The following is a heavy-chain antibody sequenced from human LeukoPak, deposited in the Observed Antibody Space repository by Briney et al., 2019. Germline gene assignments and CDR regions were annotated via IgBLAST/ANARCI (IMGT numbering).Heavy chain of an antibody. V-gene: IGHV4-59*08. Sequence: PSETLSLTCTVSGGSISSYYWSWIRQPPGKGRGWSGYIYYSGSTNYTPSLKSRVTISVDTSKNQFSLKPSSVPAADPAVYYCARGGIPYYYYGMDVWGQGTTVTVSS. CDR2: IYYSGST. CDR3: ARGGIPYYYYGMDV. CDR1: GGSISSYY. D-gene: IGHD3-16*01. J-gene: IGHJ6*02.